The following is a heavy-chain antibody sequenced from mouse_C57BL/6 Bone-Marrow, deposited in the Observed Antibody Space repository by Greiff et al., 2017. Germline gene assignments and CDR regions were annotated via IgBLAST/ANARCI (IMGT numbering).Heavy chain of an antibody. Sequence: EVKLLESGPGLVKPSQSLSLTCSVTGYSITSGYYWNWIRQFPGNKLEWMGYISYDGSNNYNPSLKNRISITSDTSKNQFFLKLNALTTEDTATYYCAGDLLYLYAMDYWGQGTSVTVSS. D-gene: IGHD2-3*01. CDR2: ISYDGSN. CDR3: AGDLLYLYAMDY. V-gene: IGHV3-6*01. CDR1: GYSITSGYY. J-gene: IGHJ4*01.